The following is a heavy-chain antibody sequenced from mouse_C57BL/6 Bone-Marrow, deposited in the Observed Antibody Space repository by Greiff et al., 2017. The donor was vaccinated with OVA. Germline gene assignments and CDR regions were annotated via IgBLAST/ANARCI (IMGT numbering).Heavy chain of an antibody. J-gene: IGHJ3*01. CDR3: ARVGSSLAY. CDR1: GFSLTSYG. CDR2: IWSGGST. V-gene: IGHV2-2*01. Sequence: VQRVESGPGLVQPSQSLSITCTVSGFSLTSYGVHWVRQSPGKGLEWLGVIWSGGSTDYNAAFISRLSISKDNSKSQVFFKMNSLQADDTAIYYCARVGSSLAYWGQGTLVTVSA. D-gene: IGHD1-1*01.